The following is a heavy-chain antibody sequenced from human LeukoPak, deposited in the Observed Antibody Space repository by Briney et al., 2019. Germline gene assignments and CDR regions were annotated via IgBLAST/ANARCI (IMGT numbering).Heavy chain of an antibody. J-gene: IGHJ4*02. D-gene: IGHD3-10*01. CDR2: VYYSGST. V-gene: IGHV4-34*01. Sequence: PSETLSLTCAVYGGSFSGYYWSWIRQPPGKGLEWIGNVYYSGSTYYHPSLKSRVTVSVDTSKNQFSLNLSSVTGADTAVYYCARLYPHGSGSQWGQGTLVTVSS. CDR3: ARLYPHGSGSQ. CDR1: GGSFSGYY.